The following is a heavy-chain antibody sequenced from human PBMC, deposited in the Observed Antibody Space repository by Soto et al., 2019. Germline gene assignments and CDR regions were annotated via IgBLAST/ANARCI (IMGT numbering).Heavy chain of an antibody. V-gene: IGHV3-48*01. D-gene: IGHD2-15*01. CDR3: AREERIGCSGGSCYFDY. CDR2: ISSSSSTI. Sequence: GGSLRLSCAASGFTFSSYSMNWVRQAPGKGLEWVSYISSSSSTIYYADSVKGRFTISRDNAKNSLYLQMNSLRAEDTAVYYCAREERIGCSGGSCYFDYWGQGTLVTVSS. CDR1: GFTFSSYS. J-gene: IGHJ4*02.